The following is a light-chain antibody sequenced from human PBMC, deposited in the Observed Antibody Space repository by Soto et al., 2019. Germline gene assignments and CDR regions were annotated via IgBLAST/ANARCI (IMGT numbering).Light chain of an antibody. CDR2: AAS. Sequence: DIQMTQSPSSLSASVGDRVTVTCRASQSINNYLNWYQQKPGKAPKVLIYAASSLQSGVPSRFSGSGSGTDFSLSISSLQPEDFATYYCHQNYNTPWTFGQGTKVEIK. CDR1: QSINNY. V-gene: IGKV1-39*01. CDR3: HQNYNTPWT. J-gene: IGKJ1*01.